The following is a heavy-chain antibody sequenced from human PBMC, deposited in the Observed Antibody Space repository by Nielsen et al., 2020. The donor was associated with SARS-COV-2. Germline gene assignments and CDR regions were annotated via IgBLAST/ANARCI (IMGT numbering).Heavy chain of an antibody. D-gene: IGHD3-10*01. V-gene: IGHV3-30*18. CDR2: ISYDGSNK. CDR3: AKISWYYYGEDAFDI. CDR1: GFTFSSYG. J-gene: IGHJ3*02. Sequence: GESLKISCAASGFTFSSYGMHWVRQAPGKGLEWVAVISYDGSNKYYAGSVKGRFTISRDNSKNTLYLQMNSLRAEDTAVYYCAKISWYYYGEDAFDIWGQGTMVTVSS.